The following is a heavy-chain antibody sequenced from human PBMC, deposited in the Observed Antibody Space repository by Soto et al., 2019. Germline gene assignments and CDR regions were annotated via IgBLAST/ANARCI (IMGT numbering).Heavy chain of an antibody. Sequence: SETLSLTCAASSGSISSSNWWSWVRQPPGKGLEWIGEIYHSGSTNYNPSLKSRVTISVDKSKNQFSLKLSSVTAADTAVYYCARDRELEDCSGGSCYGFDPWGQGTLVTVS. J-gene: IGHJ5*02. CDR3: ARDRELEDCSGGSCYGFDP. V-gene: IGHV4-4*02. D-gene: IGHD2-15*01. CDR2: IYHSGST. CDR1: SGSISSSNW.